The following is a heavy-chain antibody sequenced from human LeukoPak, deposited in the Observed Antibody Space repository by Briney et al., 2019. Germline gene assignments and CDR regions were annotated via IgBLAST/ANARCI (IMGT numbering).Heavy chain of an antibody. J-gene: IGHJ4*02. Sequence: SETLSLTCTVSGGSISSYYWNWIRQPAGKGLEWIGLIYTSGSTNYNPSLKSRVTMSVDTSKKQFSLNLSSVTAADTAVYYCARGNPTTFDYWGQGTLVTVSS. V-gene: IGHV4-4*07. CDR3: ARGNPTTFDY. CDR1: GGSISSYY. CDR2: IYTSGST. D-gene: IGHD1-14*01.